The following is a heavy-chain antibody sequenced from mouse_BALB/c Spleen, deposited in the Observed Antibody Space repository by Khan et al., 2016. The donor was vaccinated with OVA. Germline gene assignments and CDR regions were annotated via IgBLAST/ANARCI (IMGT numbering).Heavy chain of an antibody. CDR2: IDPANGNT. CDR3: ATYYDGSSRYFDY. V-gene: IGHV14-3*02. Sequence: VQLQQSGAELVKPGASVKLSCTLSGFNIKDTYMHWVKQRPEQGLEWIGRIDPANGNTKYDPTFQGKATITADTSSNTAYLQLSSLTSEDTAGYYSATYYDGSSRYFDYWGQGTTLTVSS. CDR1: GFNIKDTY. J-gene: IGHJ2*01. D-gene: IGHD1-1*01.